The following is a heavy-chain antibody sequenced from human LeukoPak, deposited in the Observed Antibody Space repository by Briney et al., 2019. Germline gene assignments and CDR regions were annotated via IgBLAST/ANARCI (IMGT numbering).Heavy chain of an antibody. CDR3: ARVPHPSGYPYYFDY. Sequence: SVKVSCKASGGTFSSYAISLVRQAPGQGLEWMGGIIPIFGTANYAQKFQGRVTITTDESTSTAYMELSSLRSEDTAVYYCARVPHPSGYPYYFDYWGQGTLVTVSS. CDR1: GGTFSSYA. V-gene: IGHV1-69*05. D-gene: IGHD3-22*01. J-gene: IGHJ4*02. CDR2: IIPIFGTA.